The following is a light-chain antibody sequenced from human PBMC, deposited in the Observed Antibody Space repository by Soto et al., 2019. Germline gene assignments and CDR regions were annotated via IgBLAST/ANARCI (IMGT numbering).Light chain of an antibody. CDR3: SSYSSSSTLYV. Sequence: QSVLTQPASVSGSPGQSITTSCSGTSSDVGGYDHVSWYQQHPGKGPKLIIHEVDNRPSGVSLRFSGSKSGDTASLTISGLHPEDEADYYCSSYSSSSTLYVFGPGTKVTLL. CDR2: EVD. CDR1: SSDVGGYDH. J-gene: IGLJ1*01. V-gene: IGLV2-14*01.